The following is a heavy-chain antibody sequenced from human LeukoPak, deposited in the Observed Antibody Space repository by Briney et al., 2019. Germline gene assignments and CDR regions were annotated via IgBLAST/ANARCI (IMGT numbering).Heavy chain of an antibody. CDR3: AKDAVVIVPVANRFDP. CDR2: INGGGFNT. V-gene: IGHV3-23*01. Sequence: PGGSLRLSCAASGFTFSSYGLSWVRQAPGKGLEWVSAINGGGFNTYYADSVKGRFTVSRDNSKNTMYLQMNSLRADDTAVYYCAKDAVVIVPVANRFDPWGQGTLVTVSS. D-gene: IGHD2-2*01. J-gene: IGHJ5*02. CDR1: GFTFSSYG.